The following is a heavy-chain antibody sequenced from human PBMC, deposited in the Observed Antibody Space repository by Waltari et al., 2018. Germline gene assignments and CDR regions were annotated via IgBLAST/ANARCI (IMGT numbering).Heavy chain of an antibody. CDR3: ARGNYGLFSGHYSDL. D-gene: IGHD3-3*01. Sequence: QVELQESGPGLVKPSETLSLTCTVSGGSVTGANWSWVRQPAGKGLEWIGRIFASGGTDYNPSFKSRVTMSGDTSKTEFSLRLTSVTAADTAVYYCARGNYGLFSGHYSDLWGRGTRVTVSS. J-gene: IGHJ5*02. CDR2: IFASGGT. V-gene: IGHV4-4*07. CDR1: GGSVTGAN.